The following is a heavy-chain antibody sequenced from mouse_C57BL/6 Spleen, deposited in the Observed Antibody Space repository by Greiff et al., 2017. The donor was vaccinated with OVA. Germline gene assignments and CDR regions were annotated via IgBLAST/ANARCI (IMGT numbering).Heavy chain of an antibody. J-gene: IGHJ2*01. CDR1: GFTFSSYA. CDR2: ISDGGSYT. V-gene: IGHV5-4*01. CDR3: ARDHQTGFDY. Sequence: EVKLVESGGGLVKPGGSLKLSCAASGFTFSSYAMSWVRQTPEKRLEWVATISDGGSYTYYPDNVKGRFTISRDNAKNNLYLQMSHLKSEDTAMYYCARDHQTGFDYWGQGTTLTVSS.